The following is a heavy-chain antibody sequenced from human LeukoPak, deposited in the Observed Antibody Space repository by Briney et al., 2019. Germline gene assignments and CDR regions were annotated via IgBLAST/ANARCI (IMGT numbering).Heavy chain of an antibody. CDR3: ASASSHRIAAGGDY. Sequence: ASVKVSCKVSGYTLTELSMHWVRQAPGKGLEWMGGFDPEDGETIYAQKFQGRVTMTEDTSTDTAYMELSSLRSEDTAVYYCASASSHRIAAGGDYWGQGTLVTVSS. V-gene: IGHV1-24*01. CDR2: FDPEDGET. D-gene: IGHD6-13*01. J-gene: IGHJ4*02. CDR1: GYTLTELS.